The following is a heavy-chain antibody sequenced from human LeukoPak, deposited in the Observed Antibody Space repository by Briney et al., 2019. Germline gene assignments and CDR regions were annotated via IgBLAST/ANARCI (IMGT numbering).Heavy chain of an antibody. CDR3: ARNLLDIADPWESSGY. Sequence: ASVKVSCKTSGYTFTSYGITWVRQAPGQGLEWMGWISGYNGNTRYGQNFQGRVTMTTDTSTNTAYMEMRSLRSDDTAVYYCARNLLDIADPWESSGYWGQGTLVTVSS. J-gene: IGHJ4*02. CDR2: ISGYNGNT. V-gene: IGHV1-18*04. D-gene: IGHD5-12*01. CDR1: GYTFTSYG.